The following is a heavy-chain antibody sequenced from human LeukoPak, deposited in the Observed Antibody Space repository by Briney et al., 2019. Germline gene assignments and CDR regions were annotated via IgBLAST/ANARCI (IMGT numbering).Heavy chain of an antibody. CDR2: INQRGSN. D-gene: IGHD6-13*01. CDR1: GGFFRGYY. CDR3: ARGPEQQLVPSPQLYGIDV. J-gene: IGHJ6*02. V-gene: IGHV4-34*01. Sequence: SETLSLICAVYGGFFRGYYWSWIRQPPGKGLEWLGEINQRGSNNYNPSLKSRVTLSVDTPKNQVSLKLSAVTATDTAVYYCARGPEQQLVPSPQLYGIDVWGQGTTVTVS.